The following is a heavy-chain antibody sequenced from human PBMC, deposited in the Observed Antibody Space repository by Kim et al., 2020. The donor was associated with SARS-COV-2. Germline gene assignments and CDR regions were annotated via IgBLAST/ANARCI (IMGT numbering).Heavy chain of an antibody. CDR1: GFSFSSYS. Sequence: GGSLRLSCAASGFSFSSYSMNWVRQAPGKGLEWVSYISGSSTTIDYVDSVKGRFTIFRDNAENSLYLQMNSLRDEDTAVYYCARAPRGSSGWYGDAFDVWGQGTVVTVSS. D-gene: IGHD6-19*01. J-gene: IGHJ3*01. CDR2: ISGSSTTI. V-gene: IGHV3-48*02. CDR3: ARAPRGSSGWYGDAFDV.